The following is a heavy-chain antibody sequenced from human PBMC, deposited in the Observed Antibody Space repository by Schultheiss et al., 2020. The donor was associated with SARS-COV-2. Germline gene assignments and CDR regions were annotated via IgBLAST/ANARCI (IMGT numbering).Heavy chain of an antibody. CDR1: GFTFSSYG. CDR2: IWYDGSNK. D-gene: IGHD3-3*01. J-gene: IGHJ6*03. Sequence: GESLKISCAASGFTFSSYGMHWVRQAPGKGLEWVAVIWYDGSNKYYADSVKGRFTISRDNSKNTLYLQMNSLKTEDTAVYYCTSQYYDFWSNMDVWGKGTTVTVSS. CDR3: TSQYYDFWSNMDV. V-gene: IGHV3-33*08.